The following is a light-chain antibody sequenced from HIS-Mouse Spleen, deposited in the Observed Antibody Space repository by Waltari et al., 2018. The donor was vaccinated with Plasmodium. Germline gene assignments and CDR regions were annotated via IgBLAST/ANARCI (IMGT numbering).Light chain of an antibody. CDR3: QQYYSAPPYT. J-gene: IGKJ2*01. CDR1: QSVLYSSNNKNY. CDR2: WPS. V-gene: IGKV4-1*01. Sequence: DIVMTQSPDSLAVSLGERATINCKSSQSVLYSSNNKNYLAWYQQKPGQPPKLLMYWPSTREAVLPDRCSGSGSGTDVTLTDSSRQDDDVAVYCCQQYYSAPPYTCGHGTKLGIK.